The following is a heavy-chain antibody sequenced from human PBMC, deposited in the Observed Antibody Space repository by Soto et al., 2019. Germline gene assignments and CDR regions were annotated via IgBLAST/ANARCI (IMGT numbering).Heavy chain of an antibody. Sequence: PGGSLRLSCAASGFTFSSYAMHWVRQAPGKGLEYVSAISSNGGSTYYANSVKGRFTISRDNSKNTLYLQMNSLRAEDTAVYYCARDGLLAAGTPYYYYYYMDVWGKGTTVTVSS. J-gene: IGHJ6*03. CDR2: ISSNGGST. D-gene: IGHD6-13*01. CDR1: GFTFSSYA. V-gene: IGHV3-64*04. CDR3: ARDGLLAAGTPYYYYYYMDV.